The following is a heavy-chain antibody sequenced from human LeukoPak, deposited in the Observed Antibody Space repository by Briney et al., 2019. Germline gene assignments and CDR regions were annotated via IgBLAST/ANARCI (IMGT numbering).Heavy chain of an antibody. J-gene: IGHJ4*02. D-gene: IGHD5-24*01. CDR2: VSSDGNNK. CDR3: ARGGYIDALNC. Sequence: GPLRLSCAASGFPFNTYPMHWVRQVPGKGLEWVTLVSSDGNNKYYADSVKGRFTISRDNSKNRLYLQVDSLRSEDTAMYYCARGGYIDALNCWGRGTLVNVSS. CDR1: GFPFNTYP. V-gene: IGHV3-30*04.